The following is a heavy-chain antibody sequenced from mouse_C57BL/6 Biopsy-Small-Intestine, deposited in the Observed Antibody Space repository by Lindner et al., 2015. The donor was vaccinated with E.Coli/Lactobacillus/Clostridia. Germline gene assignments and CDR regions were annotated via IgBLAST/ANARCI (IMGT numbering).Heavy chain of an antibody. J-gene: IGHJ3*01. V-gene: IGHV14-2*01. CDR2: IDPENGET. CDR1: GFNINDYY. CDR3: ARSRFSNYVFGY. Sequence: VQLQESGAELIKAGASVRLSCTASGFNINDYYMHWVKQRTEEGLEWIGRIDPENGETKYAPKFQGKATITADTSSNTAYLQLSSLTSEDTAVYFCARSRFSNYVFGYWGQGTLVTVSA. D-gene: IGHD2-5*01.